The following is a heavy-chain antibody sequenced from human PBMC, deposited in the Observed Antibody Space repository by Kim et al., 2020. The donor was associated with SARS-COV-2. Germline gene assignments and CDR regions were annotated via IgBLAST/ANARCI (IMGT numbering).Heavy chain of an antibody. D-gene: IGHD2-2*01. J-gene: IGHJ2*01. CDR3: ARGGVVVPAAIYWYFDL. V-gene: IGHV4-31*02. Sequence: KSRVTISVDTSKNQFSMKLSSVTAADTAVYYCARGGVVVPAAIYWYFDLWGRGTLVTVSS.